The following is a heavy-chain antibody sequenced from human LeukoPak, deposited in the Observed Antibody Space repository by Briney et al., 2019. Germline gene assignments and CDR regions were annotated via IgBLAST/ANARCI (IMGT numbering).Heavy chain of an antibody. CDR3: ANEIRPNDY. V-gene: IGHV3-23*01. CDR2: IGISGTKT. CDR1: DFDFSSHA. D-gene: IGHD4-17*01. Sequence: GGSLRLSCAASDFDFSSHAMTWVRQAPGKGLEWVSAIGISGTKTYYGDSVKGRFLISRDNSKNTLYLQMNSLRDEDTAVYFCANEIRPNDYWGQGTLVTVAS. J-gene: IGHJ4*02.